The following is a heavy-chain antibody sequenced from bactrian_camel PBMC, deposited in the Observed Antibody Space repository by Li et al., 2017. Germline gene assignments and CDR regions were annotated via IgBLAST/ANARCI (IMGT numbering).Heavy chain of an antibody. V-gene: IGHV3S1*01. CDR1: GFALSSYW. CDR2: IDGGGATT. J-gene: IGHJ2*01. D-gene: IGHD2*01. Sequence: VQLVESGGGSVQPGGSLRLSCAASGFALSSYWIYWARQAPGKGLEWVSGIDGGGATTYYANSVKGRFTISKDNAKNILYLQMHSLKPEDTALYYCAAITCSGADLLDQRYVEVWGQGTQVTVS. CDR3: AAITCSGADLLDQRYVEV.